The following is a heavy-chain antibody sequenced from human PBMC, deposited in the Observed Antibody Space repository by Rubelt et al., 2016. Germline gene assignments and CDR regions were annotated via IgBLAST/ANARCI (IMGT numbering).Heavy chain of an antibody. CDR3: ARDAGSRIFDY. CDR2: IYYSGST. J-gene: IGHJ4*02. Sequence: QVQLQESGPGLVKPSQTLSLTCTVSGGSISSGGYYWSWIRQHPGKGLEWIGYIYYSGSTYYNPSLKSRVTISVETSRNQVSLKLAAVAAADTAGYYCARDAGSRIFDYWGQGTLVTVSS. V-gene: IGHV4-31*03. D-gene: IGHD2/OR15-2a*01. CDR1: GGSISSGGYY.